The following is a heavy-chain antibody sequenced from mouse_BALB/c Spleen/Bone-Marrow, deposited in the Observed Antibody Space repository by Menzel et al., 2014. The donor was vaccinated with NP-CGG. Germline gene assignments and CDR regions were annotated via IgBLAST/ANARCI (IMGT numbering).Heavy chain of an antibody. CDR1: GFTFSSYA. CDR3: ARGGLRYFDV. Sequence: LQQSGGGLVKPGGSLKLSCAASGFTFSSYAMSWVRQTPEKRLEWVASISSGGSTYYPDSVKGRFTISRDNARNILYLQMSRLRSEDTAMYYCARGGLRYFDVWGAGTTVTVSS. CDR2: ISSGGST. V-gene: IGHV5-6-5*01. D-gene: IGHD3-2*02. J-gene: IGHJ1*01.